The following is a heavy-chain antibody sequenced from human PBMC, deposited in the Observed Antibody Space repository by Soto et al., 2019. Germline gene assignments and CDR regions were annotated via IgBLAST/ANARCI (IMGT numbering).Heavy chain of an antibody. CDR2: INSDGSST. J-gene: IGHJ5*02. V-gene: IGHV3-74*01. D-gene: IGHD4-4*01. CDR1: GFTFSSYW. CDR3: ARDRAIPYSGFSP. Sequence: GESLKISCAASGFTFSSYWMHWVRQAPGKGLVWVSRINSDGSSTSYADSVKGRFTISRDNAKNTLYLQMNSLRAEDTAVYYCARDRAIPYSGFSPWGQGTLVPVSS.